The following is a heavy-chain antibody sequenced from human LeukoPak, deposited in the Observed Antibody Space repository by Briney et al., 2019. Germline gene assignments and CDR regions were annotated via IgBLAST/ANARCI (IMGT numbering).Heavy chain of an antibody. D-gene: IGHD6-6*01. J-gene: IGHJ4*02. V-gene: IGHV3-30-3*01. CDR3: ARVGAARALYFDY. CDR2: ISYDGSNK. CDR1: GFTFSSYA. Sequence: PGGSLRLSCAASGFTFSSYAMHWVRQAPGKGLEWVAVISYDGSNKYYADSVKGRFTISRDNSKNTLYLQMSSLRAEDTAVYYCARVGAARALYFDYWGQGTLVTVSS.